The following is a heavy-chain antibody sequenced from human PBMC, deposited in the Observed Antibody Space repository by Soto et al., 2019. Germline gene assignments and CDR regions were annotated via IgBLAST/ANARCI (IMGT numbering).Heavy chain of an antibody. J-gene: IGHJ4*02. V-gene: IGHV3-23*01. Sequence: GESLKISCAASGFTFSSYAMSWVRQAPGKGLEWVSAISGSGGSTYYADSVKGRFTISRDNSKNTLYLQMNSLRAEDTAVYYCAKAGGAYNFFDYWGRGTLVTVSS. CDR3: AKAGGAYNFFDY. CDR2: ISGSGGST. CDR1: GFTFSSYA. D-gene: IGHD2-2*02.